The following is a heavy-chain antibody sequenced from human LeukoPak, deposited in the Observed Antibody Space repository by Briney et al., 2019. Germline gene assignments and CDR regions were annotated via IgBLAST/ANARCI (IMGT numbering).Heavy chain of an antibody. Sequence: PGRSLRLSCAASGFTFDDYAMHWVRQAPGKGLEWVSGISWNSGSIGYADSVKGRFTISRDNAKNSLYLQMNSLRAEDTALYYCARVAGGYSYGLDYWGQGTLVTVSS. CDR2: ISWNSGSI. CDR1: GFTFDDYA. V-gene: IGHV3-9*01. D-gene: IGHD5-18*01. J-gene: IGHJ4*02. CDR3: ARVAGGYSYGLDY.